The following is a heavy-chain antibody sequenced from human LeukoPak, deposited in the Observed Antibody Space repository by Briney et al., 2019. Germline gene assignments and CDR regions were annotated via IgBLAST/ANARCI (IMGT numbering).Heavy chain of an antibody. J-gene: IGHJ5*02. CDR3: ARDGGSSGWYAWFDP. CDR2: INPNSGGT. Sequence: ASVKVSCKASGYTFTGYYMHWVRQAPGQGLEWMGWINPNSGGTNYAQKFQGRVTMTRDTSISTAYMELSRLRSDDTAVYYCARDGGSSGWYAWFDPWGQGTLVTVSS. V-gene: IGHV1-2*02. CDR1: GYTFTGYY. D-gene: IGHD6-19*01.